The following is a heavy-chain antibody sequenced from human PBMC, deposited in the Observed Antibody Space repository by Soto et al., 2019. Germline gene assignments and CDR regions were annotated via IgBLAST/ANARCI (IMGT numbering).Heavy chain of an antibody. CDR1: GYTFTNYG. J-gene: IGHJ4*02. Sequence: GASVKVSCKASGYTFTNYGISWVRQAPGQGLEWMGWVSPYNGNRYYAQKFHGRLTLTTDTSTNTAFMELRSLSPGDTAIYYCARRYGDPSSAAGFDYWGQGTLVTVSS. D-gene: IGHD2-21*02. CDR2: VSPYNGNR. V-gene: IGHV1-18*01. CDR3: ARRYGDPSSAAGFDY.